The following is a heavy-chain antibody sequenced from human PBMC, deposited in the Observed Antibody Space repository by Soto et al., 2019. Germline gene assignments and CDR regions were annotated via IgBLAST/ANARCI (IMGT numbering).Heavy chain of an antibody. CDR3: TTQGGTRVKLEPLQY. CDR2: IKSKTDGGTT. D-gene: IGHD1-1*01. V-gene: IGHV3-15*01. Sequence: GGYLRLSCAASGFNFSNAWMSWVRQAPGKGLEWVGRIKSKTDGGTTDYAEPVKGRFTISRDDSKNTLYLRMNSLKTEDTAVDYCTTQGGTRVKLEPLQYWGQGPLVTVSS. J-gene: IGHJ4*02. CDR1: GFNFSNAW.